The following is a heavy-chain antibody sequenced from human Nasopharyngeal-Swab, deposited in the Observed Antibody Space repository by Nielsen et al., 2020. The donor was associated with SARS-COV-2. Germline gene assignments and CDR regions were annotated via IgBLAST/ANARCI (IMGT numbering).Heavy chain of an antibody. Sequence: GESLKISCAASGFTFSSYWMSWVRQAPGKGLEWVANIKQDGSEKYYVDSLKGRFTISRDNAKNSLYLQMNSLRAEDTAVYYCARDRLDYDFWSGYSSYYYYYMDVWGKGTTVTVSS. CDR3: ARDRLDYDFWSGYSSYYYYYMDV. D-gene: IGHD3-3*01. J-gene: IGHJ6*03. CDR2: IKQDGSEK. V-gene: IGHV3-7*01. CDR1: GFTFSSYW.